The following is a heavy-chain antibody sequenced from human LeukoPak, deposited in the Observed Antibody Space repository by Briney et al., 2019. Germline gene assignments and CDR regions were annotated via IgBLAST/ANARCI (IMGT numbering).Heavy chain of an antibody. CDR1: GGSFSGYY. V-gene: IGHV4-34*01. CDR3: ARGDISTGYSI. D-gene: IGHD3-9*01. J-gene: IGHJ3*02. CDR2: INHSGST. Sequence: SETLSLTCAVYGGSFSGYYWSWIRQPPGKGLEWIGEINHSGSTNYNPSLKSRVTMSVDTSKNQFSLKLSSVTAADTAVYFCARGDISTGYSIWGQGTMVTVSS.